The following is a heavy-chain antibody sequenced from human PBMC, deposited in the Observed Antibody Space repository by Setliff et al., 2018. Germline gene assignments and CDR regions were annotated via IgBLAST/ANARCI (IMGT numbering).Heavy chain of an antibody. CDR3: ARAQSWSGGPYYFDN. D-gene: IGHD3-3*01. J-gene: IGHJ4*02. CDR1: GYTFTSYD. V-gene: IGHV1-8*02. CDR2: MNPNSGNT. Sequence: ASVKVSCKASGYTFTSYDINWVRQATGQGLEWMGWMNPNSGNTGYAQKFQGRVTMARNTSISTAYMDLSSLRFEDTAVYYCARAQSWSGGPYYFDNWGQGTLVTVSS.